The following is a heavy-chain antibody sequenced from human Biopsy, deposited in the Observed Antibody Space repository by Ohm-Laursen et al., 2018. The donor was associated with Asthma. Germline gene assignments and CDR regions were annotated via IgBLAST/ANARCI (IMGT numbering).Heavy chain of an antibody. CDR2: ISYDGRET. V-gene: IGHV3-30*03. Sequence: SLRLSCTASGFRFPIYGMHWVRQGPGKGPEWVALISYDGRETGYVDSVRGRFTISRDNFRNTVHLQMSSLRPEDSAVYYCTRDRFYNSVTSESFYYGVDVWGQGTTVTVSS. J-gene: IGHJ6*02. CDR3: TRDRFYNSVTSESFYYGVDV. D-gene: IGHD2-21*02. CDR1: GFRFPIYG.